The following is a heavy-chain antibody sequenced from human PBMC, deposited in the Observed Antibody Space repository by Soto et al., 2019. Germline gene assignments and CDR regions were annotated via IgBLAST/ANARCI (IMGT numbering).Heavy chain of an antibody. D-gene: IGHD2-8*01. V-gene: IGHV3-21*01. CDR2: ITGSGNYI. J-gene: IGHJ6*03. CDR1: GFTFGSYT. CDR3: VRDNTGLTVFGGKTYCDMDV. Sequence: GGSLRLSCVASGFTFGSYTMHWVRQAPGKGLEWVSSITGSGNYIYYTDSVKGRFTISRDNARNSLFLQMNSLRAEDTAVYHCVRDNTGLTVFGGKTYCDMDVWGQGTTVTVSS.